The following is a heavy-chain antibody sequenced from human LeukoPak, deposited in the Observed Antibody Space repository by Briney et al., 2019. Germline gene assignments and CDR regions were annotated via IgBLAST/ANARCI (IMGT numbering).Heavy chain of an antibody. J-gene: IGHJ4*02. CDR1: GFTFSSFS. Sequence: GGSLRLSCAASGFTFSSFSMNWVRQAPGRGLEWVSAISGSGGSTYYADSVKGRFTISRDNSKNTLYLQMNSLRAEDTAVYYCAKDSPGPTFDYWGQGTLVTVSS. V-gene: IGHV3-23*01. CDR3: AKDSPGPTFDY. D-gene: IGHD2-8*02. CDR2: ISGSGGST.